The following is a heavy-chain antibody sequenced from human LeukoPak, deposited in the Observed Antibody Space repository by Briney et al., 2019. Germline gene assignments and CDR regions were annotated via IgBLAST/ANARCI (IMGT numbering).Heavy chain of an antibody. D-gene: IGHD2-21*02. CDR1: GFTFSDYY. J-gene: IGHJ4*02. V-gene: IGHV3-11*01. Sequence: PGGSLRLSCAASGFTFSDYYMSWIRQAPGKGLEWVSYISSSGSTIYYADSVKGRFTISRDNAKNSLYPQMNSLRAEDTAVYYCARDAGVSTAIPLYYFDYWGQGTLVTVSS. CDR2: ISSSGSTI. CDR3: ARDAGVSTAIPLYYFDY.